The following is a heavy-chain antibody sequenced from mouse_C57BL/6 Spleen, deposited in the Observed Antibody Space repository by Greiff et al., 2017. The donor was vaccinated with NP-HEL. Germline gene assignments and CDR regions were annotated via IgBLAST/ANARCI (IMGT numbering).Heavy chain of an antibody. J-gene: IGHJ2*01. CDR2: INPNYGTT. CDR1: GYSFTDYN. Sequence: LQLKQSGPELVKPGASVKISCKASGYSFTDYNMNWVKQSNGKSLEWIGVINPNYGTTSYNQKFKGKATLTVDQSSSTAYMQLNSLTSEDSAVYYCARGYSKEGYYFDYWGQGTTLTVSS. D-gene: IGHD2-5*01. V-gene: IGHV1-39*01. CDR3: ARGYSKEGYYFDY.